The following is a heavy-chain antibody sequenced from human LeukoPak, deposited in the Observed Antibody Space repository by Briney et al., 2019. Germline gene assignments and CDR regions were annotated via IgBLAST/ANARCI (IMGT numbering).Heavy chain of an antibody. J-gene: IGHJ4*02. CDR2: INSDGSST. D-gene: IGHD5-12*01. CDR3: ATVDIVATIPFDY. CDR1: GFTFINYW. V-gene: IGHV3-74*01. Sequence: PGGSLRLSCAATGFTFINYWMHSVRQAPGKGLVWVSRINSDGSSTSYADSVKGRFTISRDNAKNTLYLQMNSLRAEDTAVYYCATVDIVATIPFDYWGQGTLVTVSS.